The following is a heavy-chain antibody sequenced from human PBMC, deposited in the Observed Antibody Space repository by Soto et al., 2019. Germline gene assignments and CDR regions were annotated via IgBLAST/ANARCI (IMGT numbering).Heavy chain of an antibody. CDR3: AKDQFGYHKPFEY. V-gene: IGHV3-23*01. CDR1: GFAFNNYA. D-gene: IGHD5-18*01. CDR2: VSGSGSNT. J-gene: IGHJ4*02. Sequence: GGSLRLSCAASGFAFNNYAMSWVRQAPGKGLEWVSAVSGSGSNTYYADSVQGRFTISRDNSKNMLYLQMDSLRVEDTAIYYCAKDQFGYHKPFEYWGQGAQVTVSS.